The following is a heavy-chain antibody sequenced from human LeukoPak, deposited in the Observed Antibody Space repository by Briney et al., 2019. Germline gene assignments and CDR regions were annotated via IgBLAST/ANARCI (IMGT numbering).Heavy chain of an antibody. CDR1: GFTVSSNY. J-gene: IGHJ4*02. D-gene: IGHD6-13*01. V-gene: IGHV3-53*01. CDR2: IYSGGST. CDR3: ARVESSSWYADY. Sequence: GGSLRLSCAASGFTVSSNYMSWVRQAPGKGLEWVSVIYSGGSTYYADSVKGRFTISRDNSKNTLYLQMNSLRAEDTAVYYCARVESSSWYADYWRQGTLVTVSS.